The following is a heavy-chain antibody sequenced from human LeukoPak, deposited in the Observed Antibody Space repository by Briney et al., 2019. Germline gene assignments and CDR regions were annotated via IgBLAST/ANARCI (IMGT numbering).Heavy chain of an antibody. CDR2: ISSSGSTI. D-gene: IGHD5-12*01. V-gene: IGHV3-48*03. CDR3: ARVVATTWWDYYYMDV. Sequence: PGGSLRLSCAPSVVTFSSSKMNWVREAPGKGRGRGSYISSSGSTIYYADSVKGRFTISRDNAKNSLYLQMNSLRAEDTALYYCARVVATTWWDYYYMDVWGKGTTVTISS. CDR1: VVTFSSSK. J-gene: IGHJ6*03.